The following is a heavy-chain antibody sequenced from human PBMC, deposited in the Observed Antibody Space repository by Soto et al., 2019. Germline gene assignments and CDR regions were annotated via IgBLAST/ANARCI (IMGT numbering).Heavy chain of an antibody. CDR2: INDGNDNT. D-gene: IGHD3-3*01. V-gene: IGHV1-3*01. J-gene: IGHJ4*02. CDR3: ARDHYYNFWSGYYTGTPFDY. CDR1: GYSFSGYA. Sequence: ASVKVSCKASGYSFSGYAVHWVRQAPGQRLEWMGWINDGNDNTKYSQKFQDRVTIMKDTSASTHYMELSSLRSEDTAVYYCARDHYYNFWSGYYTGTPFDYWGQGTQVTVS.